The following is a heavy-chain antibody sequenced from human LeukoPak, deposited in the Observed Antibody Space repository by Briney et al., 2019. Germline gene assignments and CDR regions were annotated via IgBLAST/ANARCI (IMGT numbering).Heavy chain of an antibody. CDR2: INSDGRST. CDR3: ARVYCGGDCYSGGFDY. Sequence: GESLKISCAASGFTFSSYWMYWVRQAPGKGLVWVSRINSDGRSTTYADSVKGRFTTSRDNAKNTLYLQMNSLRAEDTAVYYCARVYCGGDCYSGGFDYWGQGTLVTVSS. D-gene: IGHD2-21*02. V-gene: IGHV3-74*01. CDR1: GFTFSSYW. J-gene: IGHJ4*02.